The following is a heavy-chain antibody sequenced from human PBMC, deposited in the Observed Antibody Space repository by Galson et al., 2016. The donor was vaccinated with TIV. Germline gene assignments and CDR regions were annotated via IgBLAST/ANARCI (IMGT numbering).Heavy chain of an antibody. CDR3: VRHLSRADYFGMDV. Sequence: SLRLSCAASGFTVSSHYMSWVRQAPGKGLQWVSFIYSGGSTKYADSVKGRFTISRDSSKNTVSLQLNSLRAEDTAVYYCVRHLSRADYFGMDVWGQGTTVTVSS. CDR2: IYSGGST. J-gene: IGHJ6*02. V-gene: IGHV3-66*04. CDR1: GFTVSSHY.